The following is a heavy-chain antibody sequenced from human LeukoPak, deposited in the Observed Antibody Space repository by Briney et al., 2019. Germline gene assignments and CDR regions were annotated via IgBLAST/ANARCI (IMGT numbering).Heavy chain of an antibody. D-gene: IGHD6-13*01. CDR2: IYSGGST. CDR3: ARGRRHYMYRAAGTFFFDY. CDR1: GFTVSSNY. V-gene: IGHV3-66*01. Sequence: GGSLRLSCAASGFTVSSNYMSWVRQAPGKGLEWVSVIYSGGSTYYADSVKGRFTISRDNSKNTLYLQMNSLRAEDTAVYYCARGRRHYMYRAAGTFFFDYWGQGTLVTVSS. J-gene: IGHJ4*02.